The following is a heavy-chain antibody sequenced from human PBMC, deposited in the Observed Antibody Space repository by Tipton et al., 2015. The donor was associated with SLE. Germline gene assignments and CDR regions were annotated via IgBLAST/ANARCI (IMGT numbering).Heavy chain of an antibody. CDR1: GGSISSGSYY. V-gene: IGHV4-61*02. CDR2: IYTSGST. CDR3: ARRYGDYDGFDY. Sequence: TLSLTCTVSGGSISSGSYYWSWIRQPAGKGLEWIGRIYTSGSTNYNPSLKSRVTISVDTAKNQFSLKLSSVTAADTAVYYCARRYGDYDGFDYWGQGTLVTVSS. J-gene: IGHJ4*02. D-gene: IGHD4-17*01.